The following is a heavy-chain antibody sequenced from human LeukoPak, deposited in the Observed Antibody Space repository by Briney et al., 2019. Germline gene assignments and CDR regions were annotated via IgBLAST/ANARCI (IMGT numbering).Heavy chain of an antibody. J-gene: IGHJ3*01. CDR3: ARSSYSSSSSV. CDR1: GLTFSGFW. Sequence: GGSLRLSCAVSGLTFSGFWMSWSRQAPGKGLEWVASINSDGSEGYYADVVKGRFTISRDNAKNSLYLQINSLRAEDTAVYYCARSSYSSSSSVWGQGTMVTVSS. D-gene: IGHD6-6*01. CDR2: INSDGSEG. V-gene: IGHV3-7*03.